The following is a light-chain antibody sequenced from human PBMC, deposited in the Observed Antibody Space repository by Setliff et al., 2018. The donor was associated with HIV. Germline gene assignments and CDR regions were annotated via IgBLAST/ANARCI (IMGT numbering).Light chain of an antibody. CDR2: QAS. CDR3: CSNTGSNTYV. Sequence: QSVLTQPASVSGSPGQSITISCTGTSGDVGRYNLVSWYQQQPGKPPKLMIYQASKRPSGVSNRFSGSKSGNTASLTISGLQAEDGADYYCCSNTGSNTYVFGTGTKVTVL. J-gene: IGLJ1*01. V-gene: IGLV2-23*01. CDR1: SGDVGRYNL.